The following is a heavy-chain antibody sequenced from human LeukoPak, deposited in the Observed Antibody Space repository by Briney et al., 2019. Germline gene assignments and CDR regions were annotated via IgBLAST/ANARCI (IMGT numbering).Heavy chain of an antibody. D-gene: IGHD3-22*01. V-gene: IGHV4-59*08. J-gene: IGHJ4*02. CDR2: IYHSGST. CDR3: ARQSRYSDSSGYFSDDY. CDR1: GGSIITYY. Sequence: SETLSLTCTVSGGSIITYYWSWIRQPPGKGLEWIGYIYHSGSTTYNPSLKSRVTMSIDMSKNQFSLKLTSVTAADTAVYYCARQSRYSDSSGYFSDDYWGQGTLVTVSS.